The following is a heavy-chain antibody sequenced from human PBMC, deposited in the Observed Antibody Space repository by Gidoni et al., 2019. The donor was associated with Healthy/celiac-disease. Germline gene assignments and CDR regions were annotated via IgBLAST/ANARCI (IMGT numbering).Heavy chain of an antibody. V-gene: IGHV1-69*19. CDR2: IIPIFGTA. Sequence: QVQLVQSGAEVKTPGSSVKVSCKASGGTFSSYAISWVRQAPGQGLEWMGGIIPIFGTANYAQKFQGRVTITADEATSTAYMELSSLRSEDTAVYYCARHVDTAMVYYYYGMDVWGQGTTVTVSS. CDR1: GGTFSSYA. CDR3: ARHVDTAMVYYYYGMDV. D-gene: IGHD5-18*01. J-gene: IGHJ6*02.